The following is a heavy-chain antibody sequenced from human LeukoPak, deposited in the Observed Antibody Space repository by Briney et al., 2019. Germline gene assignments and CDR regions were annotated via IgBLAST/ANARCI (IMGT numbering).Heavy chain of an antibody. V-gene: IGHV3-33*01. Sequence: GGSLRLSCAASGFTFSSYGMHWVRQAPGKGLEWVAVIWYDGSNKYYADSVKGRLTISRDNSKNTLYLQMNSLRAEDTAVYYCARDLDYYDSSGYGLGYWGQGTLVTVSS. CDR1: GFTFSSYG. CDR3: ARDLDYYDSSGYGLGY. J-gene: IGHJ4*02. D-gene: IGHD3-22*01. CDR2: IWYDGSNK.